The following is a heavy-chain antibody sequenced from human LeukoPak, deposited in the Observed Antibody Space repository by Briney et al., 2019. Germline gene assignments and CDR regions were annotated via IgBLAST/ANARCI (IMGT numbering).Heavy chain of an antibody. J-gene: IGHJ4*02. Sequence: ASVKVSCKASGYSFTSYDINWVRQATGQGLEWMGWMNPNGGNTDYTQKFQGRVSMTRNTSISTAYMELSSLRSEDTAVYYCARFGYSYGLLDYWGQGTLVTVSS. V-gene: IGHV1-8*01. CDR3: ARFGYSYGLLDY. CDR1: GYSFTSYD. CDR2: MNPNGGNT. D-gene: IGHD5-18*01.